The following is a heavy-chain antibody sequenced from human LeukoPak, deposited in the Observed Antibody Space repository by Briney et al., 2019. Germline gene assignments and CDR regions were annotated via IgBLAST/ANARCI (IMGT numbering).Heavy chain of an antibody. CDR1: GFTFSSYA. Sequence: GGSLRLSCAASGFTFSSYAMSWVRQAPGKGLEWVANIKQDGSEKYYVDSVKGRFTISRDNAKNSLYLQMNSLRAEDTAVYYCARHPTEGYWGQGTLVTVSS. CDR3: ARHPTEGY. V-gene: IGHV3-7*01. J-gene: IGHJ4*02. CDR2: IKQDGSEK.